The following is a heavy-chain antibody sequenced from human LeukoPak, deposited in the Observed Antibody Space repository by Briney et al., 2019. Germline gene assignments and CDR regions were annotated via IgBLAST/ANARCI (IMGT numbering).Heavy chain of an antibody. Sequence: GGSLRLSCAASGFTFSTYSMNWVRQAPGKGLEWVSFISTSSSYIYYADSLKGRFTISRDNANNLLFLQMNNLRAEDTAVYYCARDVDRRDDPWGQGILVTVSS. J-gene: IGHJ5*02. CDR1: GFTFSTYS. CDR3: ARDVDRRDDP. V-gene: IGHV3-21*06. CDR2: ISTSSSYI. D-gene: IGHD3-9*01.